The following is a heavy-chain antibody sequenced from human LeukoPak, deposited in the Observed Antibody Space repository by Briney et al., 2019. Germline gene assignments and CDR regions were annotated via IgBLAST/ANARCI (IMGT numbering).Heavy chain of an antibody. Sequence: GGSLRLSCAASGFTFSASTMHWVRQASGKGLKWVGRIRSKANNYATAYAASVQGRFTISRDDSKNTAYLQLNSPKTEDTALDYCTSVVGAPFDYWGQGTLVTVSS. J-gene: IGHJ4*02. V-gene: IGHV3-73*01. D-gene: IGHD1-26*01. CDR2: IRSKANNYAT. CDR3: TSVVGAPFDY. CDR1: GFTFSAST.